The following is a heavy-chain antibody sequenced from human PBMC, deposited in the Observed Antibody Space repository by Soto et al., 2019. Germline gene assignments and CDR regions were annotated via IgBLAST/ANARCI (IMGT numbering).Heavy chain of an antibody. D-gene: IGHD6-19*01. Sequence: LRLSCAASGFTVSSNYMSWVRQTPGKGLQWIGQINHSGSASYNPSLKSRVTISVHTSNSQFSLELSSVTAADTAVYYCARGLITGSHYSGGWYYFDAWGQGSQVTGSS. V-gene: IGHV4-34*01. J-gene: IGHJ4*02. CDR3: ARGLITGSHYSGGWYYFDA. CDR1: GFTVSSNY. CDR2: INHSGSA.